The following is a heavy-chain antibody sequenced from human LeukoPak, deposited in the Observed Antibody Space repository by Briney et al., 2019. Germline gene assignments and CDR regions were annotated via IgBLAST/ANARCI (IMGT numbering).Heavy chain of an antibody. CDR3: ARDTKGYSSGWYSIGHYYYYMDV. Sequence: PGGSLRLSCAASGFTFSDYYMSWIRQAPGKGLEWVSYISSSGSTIYYADSVKGRFTISRDNAKNSLYLQMNSLRAEDTAVYYCARDTKGYSSGWYSIGHYYYYMDVWGKGTTVTVSS. J-gene: IGHJ6*03. CDR1: GFTFSDYY. V-gene: IGHV3-11*04. D-gene: IGHD6-19*01. CDR2: ISSSGSTI.